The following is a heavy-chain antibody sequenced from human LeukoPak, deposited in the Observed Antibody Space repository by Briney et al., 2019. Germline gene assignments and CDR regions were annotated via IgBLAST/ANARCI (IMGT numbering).Heavy chain of an antibody. CDR2: ISSSSSYI. CDR1: GFTFSSYS. V-gene: IGHV3-21*01. CDR3: ARDPPPLTGYYYFDY. J-gene: IGHJ4*02. Sequence: GGSLRLSCAASGFTFSSYSMNWVRQAPGKGLEWVSSISSSSSYIYYADSVKGRFTISRDNAKNSLYLQMNSLRAEDTAVYYCARDPPPLTGYYYFDYWGQGTLVTVSS. D-gene: IGHD3-9*01.